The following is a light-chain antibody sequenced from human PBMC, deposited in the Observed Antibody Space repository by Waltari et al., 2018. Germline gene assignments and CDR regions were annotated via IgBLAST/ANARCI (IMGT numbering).Light chain of an antibody. J-gene: IGLJ7*01. CDR2: RND. V-gene: IGLV1-47*01. Sequence: QSVLTQPPSASGTPGQRVTISCSGSSSNIGSNYVYWYQQLPGTAPKLLIYRNDQRPSGVPDRFSGSKAGTSASLAISGLRSEDEADYYGAAWDDSLSAVFGGGTQLTVL. CDR1: SSNIGSNY. CDR3: AAWDDSLSAV.